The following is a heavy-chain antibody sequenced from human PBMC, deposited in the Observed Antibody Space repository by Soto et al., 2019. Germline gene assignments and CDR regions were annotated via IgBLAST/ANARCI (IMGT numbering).Heavy chain of an antibody. Sequence: QVQLQESGPGLVKPSQTLSLTCTVSGGSISSGGYYWNWIRQHPGKGLEWIGYIYYSGTTYYNPSLKSRVTISVDTSKNQFSLKLSSVTAADTAVYYCAASCVGCGGFNYYGMDVWGQGTTVTFSS. CDR3: AASCVGCGGFNYYGMDV. J-gene: IGHJ6*02. CDR1: GGSISSGGYY. CDR2: IYYSGTT. D-gene: IGHD2-21*01. V-gene: IGHV4-31*03.